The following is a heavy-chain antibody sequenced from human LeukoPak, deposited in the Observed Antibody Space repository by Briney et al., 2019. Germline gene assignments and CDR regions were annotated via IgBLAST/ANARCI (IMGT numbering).Heavy chain of an antibody. CDR1: GFTFSSYG. CDR2: ISYEGSNK. Sequence: PGGSLRLSCAASGFTFSSYGMHWVRQAPGKGLEWVAVISYEGSNKYYVDSVKGRFTISRDNSKNTLYLQMNSLRAEDTAVYYCAKEGESGSYGYWGQGTLVTVSS. J-gene: IGHJ4*02. D-gene: IGHD1-26*01. CDR3: AKEGESGSYGY. V-gene: IGHV3-30*18.